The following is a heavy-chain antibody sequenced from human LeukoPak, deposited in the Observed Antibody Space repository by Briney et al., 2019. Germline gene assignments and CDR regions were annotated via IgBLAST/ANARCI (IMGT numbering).Heavy chain of an antibody. J-gene: IGHJ4*02. CDR3: ATLDGYGDYVGY. D-gene: IGHD4-17*01. Sequence: VKVSCKVSGDTLTEFSMFWVRQAPGKGLEWMGGFYREDGETTYAQKFQGRVTMTEDTSTDTAYMELSSLRYEDTAAYYCATLDGYGDYVGYWGQGTVVTVSS. V-gene: IGHV1-24*01. CDR1: GDTLTEFS. CDR2: FYREDGET.